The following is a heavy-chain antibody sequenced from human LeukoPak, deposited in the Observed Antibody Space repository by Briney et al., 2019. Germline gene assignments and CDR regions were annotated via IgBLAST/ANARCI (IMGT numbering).Heavy chain of an antibody. J-gene: IGHJ4*02. CDR3: ARGFNDFWSGSQLEY. V-gene: IGHV3-30-3*01. CDR1: GFIFGGYA. Sequence: GGSLRLSCAASGFIFGGYAMHWVRQAPGKGLQWLTVISYDGGKTYYADSVEGRFTVSRDNSKSTVYLEINSLRSEDTAIYYCARGFNDFWSGSQLEYWGQGTLVTVSS. D-gene: IGHD3-3*01. CDR2: ISYDGGKT.